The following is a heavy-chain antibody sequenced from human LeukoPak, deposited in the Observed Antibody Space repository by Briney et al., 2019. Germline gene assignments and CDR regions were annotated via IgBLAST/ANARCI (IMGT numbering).Heavy chain of an antibody. D-gene: IGHD2-2*01. J-gene: IGHJ4*02. Sequence: GGSLRLSCVASGYTFSSYSINWVRQAPGKGLEWVAVISYDGSNKYYADSVKGRFTISRDNSKNTLYLQMNSLRAEDTAVYYCARDSGDYCSSTSCYAGFDYWGQGTLVTVSS. CDR3: ARDSGDYCSSTSCYAGFDY. V-gene: IGHV3-30*03. CDR2: ISYDGSNK. CDR1: GYTFSSYS.